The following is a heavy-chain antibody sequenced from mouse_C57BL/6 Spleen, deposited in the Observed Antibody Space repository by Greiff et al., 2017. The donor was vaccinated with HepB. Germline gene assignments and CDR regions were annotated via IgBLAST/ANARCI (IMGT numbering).Heavy chain of an antibody. CDR3: ARQGGQGDVYFDY. CDR2: ISSGGSYT. V-gene: IGHV5-6*01. Sequence: EVNLVESGGDLVKPGGSLKLSCAASGFTFSSYGMSWVRQTPDKRLEWVATISSGGSYTYYPDSVKGRFTISRDNAKNTLYLQMSSLKSEDTAMYYCARQGGQGDVYFDYWGQGTTLTVSS. CDR1: GFTFSSYG. D-gene: IGHD3-2*02. J-gene: IGHJ2*01.